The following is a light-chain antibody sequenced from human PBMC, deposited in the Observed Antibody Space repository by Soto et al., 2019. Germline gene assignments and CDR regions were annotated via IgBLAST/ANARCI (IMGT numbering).Light chain of an antibody. CDR1: QNIGTY. J-gene: IGKJ5*01. Sequence: DVQMTQFPSSLSGSVGDRVTITCRASQNIGTYVNWYQHKPGKAPKLLLYAASTLQSAVPSRFSGRGSGTDFTLTISRLQSEDLATYYCQQSYSTTSITFGRGTLLEI. CDR2: AAS. V-gene: IGKV1-39*01. CDR3: QQSYSTTSIT.